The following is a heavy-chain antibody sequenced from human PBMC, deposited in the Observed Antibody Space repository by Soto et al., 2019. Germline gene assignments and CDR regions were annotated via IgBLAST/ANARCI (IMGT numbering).Heavy chain of an antibody. CDR3: ASDKDTSSWTGFDF. Sequence: PGGSLRLSCAASGFTFATYAMSWVRQAPGKGLEWVSAISATGISTHYADSVKGRVTISRDNSANTLSLEMSSLTAEDTAVYYCASDKDTSSWTGFDFWGHGTLVNVS. J-gene: IGHJ4*01. D-gene: IGHD1-1*01. CDR1: GFTFATYA. V-gene: IGHV3-23*01. CDR2: ISATGIST.